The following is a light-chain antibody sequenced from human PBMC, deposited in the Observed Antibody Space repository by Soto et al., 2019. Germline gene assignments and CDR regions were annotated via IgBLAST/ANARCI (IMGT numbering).Light chain of an antibody. J-gene: IGKJ1*01. CDR1: QSVSNHF. CDR2: GAS. Sequence: EIVLTQSPGTLSLSPGDRATLSCRASQSVSNHFLAWYQQKPGQAPRLLIYGASNRATGIPDRFSGSGSGTDFTLTISRLEPEDFEVYYCQQYATSQTFGQGPKVDIK. V-gene: IGKV3-20*01. CDR3: QQYATSQT.